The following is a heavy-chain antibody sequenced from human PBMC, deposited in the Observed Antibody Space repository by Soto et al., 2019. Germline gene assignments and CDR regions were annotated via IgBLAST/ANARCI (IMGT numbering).Heavy chain of an antibody. V-gene: IGHV3-23*01. Sequence: PGGSLRLSXTASGFTFRNYIMNWVRQAPGKGLEWISTITADGGGAFYADYVKGRFTISRDNSKSTLHLQIHSLRAEDTALYYCAKDRSGSGWPEFDWWGQGTQVTVSS. CDR3: AKDRSGSGWPEFDW. D-gene: IGHD6-19*01. J-gene: IGHJ4*02. CDR2: ITADGGGA. CDR1: GFTFRNYI.